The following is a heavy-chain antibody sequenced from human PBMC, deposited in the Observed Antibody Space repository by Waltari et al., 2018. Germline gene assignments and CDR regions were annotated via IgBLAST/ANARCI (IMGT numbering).Heavy chain of an antibody. CDR1: GCTFPAYY. CDR2: IIPDSGGT. V-gene: IGHV1-2*02. CDR3: VCRIAETYFDY. Sequence: QVQLVQSGAAVKKPGAPVQVSCKASGCTFPAYYIQWVRQAPGHGLEWMGWIIPDSGGTNYAQKFQGRVTMTWDTSISTAYMELSRLRSDDTAVYYCVCRIAETYFDYWGQGTLVTVSS. D-gene: IGHD6-13*01. J-gene: IGHJ4*02.